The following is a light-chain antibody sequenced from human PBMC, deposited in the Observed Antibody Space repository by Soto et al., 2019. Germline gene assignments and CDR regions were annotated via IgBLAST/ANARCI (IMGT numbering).Light chain of an antibody. CDR1: SSDVGGYNY. J-gene: IGLJ2*01. Sequence: QSALTQPASVSGSPGQSITISCTGTSSDVGGYNYVSWYQQHPGKAPKVLIYEVSAQPSGVSNRFSGSKSGNTASLTISGLQAEDEADYYCSSYTSSSSVVFVGGTKLTVL. CDR3: SSYTSSSSVV. CDR2: EVS. V-gene: IGLV2-14*01.